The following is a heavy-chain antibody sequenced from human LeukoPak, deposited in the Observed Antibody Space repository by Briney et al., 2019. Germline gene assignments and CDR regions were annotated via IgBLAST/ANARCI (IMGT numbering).Heavy chain of an antibody. V-gene: IGHV5-51*01. CDR1: GYSFTSYW. Sequence: GESMKISCKASGYSFTSYWIGWVRQLPAKGLEWVGIIYPGDSDTRYSPSFQGQVTISADKSISTAYLQWSSLKASDTAMYYCARRIHSSSGRGFDPWGQGTLVTVSS. J-gene: IGHJ5*02. CDR3: ARRIHSSSGRGFDP. CDR2: IYPGDSDT. D-gene: IGHD6-13*01.